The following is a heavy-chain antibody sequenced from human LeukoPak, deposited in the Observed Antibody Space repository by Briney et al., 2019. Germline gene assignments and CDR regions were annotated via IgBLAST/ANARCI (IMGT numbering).Heavy chain of an antibody. Sequence: GGSLRLSCAASGFTFSSYEMNWVRQAPGKGLEWVSSISGSGGSTYYADSVKGRFTISRDNSKNTVYLEMNSLRAEDTAVYYCAKDRKTTRPYYLDYWGQGSLVTVSS. CDR2: ISGSGGST. CDR3: AKDRKTTRPYYLDY. V-gene: IGHV3-23*01. J-gene: IGHJ4*02. D-gene: IGHD2-15*01. CDR1: GFTFSSYE.